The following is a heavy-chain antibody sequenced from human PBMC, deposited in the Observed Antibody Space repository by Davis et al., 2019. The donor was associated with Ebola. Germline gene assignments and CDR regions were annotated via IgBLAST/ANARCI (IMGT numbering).Heavy chain of an antibody. D-gene: IGHD4-11*01. CDR3: AKVFDDRSNYYLDY. V-gene: IGHV5-51*01. Sequence: GESLKISCKAPGYTFTNSWIAWVRQMPGRGLEWMGIIHLRDSDMRYSPSFQGQVTMSADKSISTAYLHWSSLKASDTAMYYCAKVFDDRSNYYLDYWGRGTLVTVSA. J-gene: IGHJ4*02. CDR2: IHLRDSDM. CDR1: GYTFTNSW.